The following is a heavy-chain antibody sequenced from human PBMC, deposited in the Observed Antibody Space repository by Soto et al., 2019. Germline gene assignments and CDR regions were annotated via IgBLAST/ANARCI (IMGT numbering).Heavy chain of an antibody. CDR2: IHPSGGST. V-gene: IGHV1-46*01. D-gene: IGHD3-22*01. J-gene: IGHJ4*02. CDR1: GYTFTSYY. Sequence: GASVKVSCKASGYTFTSYYMHWVRQAPGQGLEWMGVIHPSGGSTSYAQKFQGRVTMTRDTSTSTVYMELSSLRSEDTAVYYCASGPTPYYYDSSGYVDYWGQGAPVPVSS. CDR3: ASGPTPYYYDSSGYVDY.